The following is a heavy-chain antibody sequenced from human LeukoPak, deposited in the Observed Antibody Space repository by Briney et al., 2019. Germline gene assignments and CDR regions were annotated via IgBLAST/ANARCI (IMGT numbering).Heavy chain of an antibody. V-gene: IGHV1-69*13. CDR1: GGTFSSYA. Sequence: ASVKVSCKASGGTFSSYAISWVRQAPGQGLEWMGGIIPIFGTANYAQKFQGRVTITADESTSTPYMELSSLRSEDTAVYYCARLIGSGVYYYMDVWGKGTTVTVSS. CDR3: ARLIGSGVYYYMDV. J-gene: IGHJ6*03. CDR2: IIPIFGTA. D-gene: IGHD2-15*01.